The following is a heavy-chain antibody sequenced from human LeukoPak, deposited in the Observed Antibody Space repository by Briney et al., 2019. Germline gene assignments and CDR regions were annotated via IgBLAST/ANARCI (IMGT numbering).Heavy chain of an antibody. V-gene: IGHV4-59*01. CDR1: GASISYYY. Sequence: SETLSLTCTVSGASISYYYWSWIRQPPGKGLEWIGYIYYTGNTNHNPSLSGSTYYNPSLKSRVTISVDTSKNQFSLNLTSVTAADTAVYYCARDRMGSGYAGYWGQGTLVTVSS. J-gene: IGHJ4*02. CDR3: ARDRMGSGYAGY. D-gene: IGHD5-12*01. CDR2: IYYTGNTNHNPSLSGST.